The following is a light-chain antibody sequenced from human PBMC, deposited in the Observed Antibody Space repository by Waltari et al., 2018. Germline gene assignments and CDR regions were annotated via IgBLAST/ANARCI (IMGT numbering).Light chain of an antibody. CDR3: QKYGTRPAT. V-gene: IGKV3-20*01. Sequence: EIVLTQSPASLSLSPGDRATLSCRASQSVGRTLAWYQPRPGQAPRLLIYYASSRATGIPDRFSGSGSGTDFSLTISRLEPEDFAVYYCQKYGTRPATFGQGTKVEVK. CDR2: YAS. CDR1: QSVGRT. J-gene: IGKJ1*01.